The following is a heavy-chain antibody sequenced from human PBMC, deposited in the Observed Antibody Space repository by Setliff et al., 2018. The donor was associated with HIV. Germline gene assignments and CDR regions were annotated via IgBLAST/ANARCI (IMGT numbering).Heavy chain of an antibody. CDR2: IHTSGTT. CDR1: GDSSSNDY. D-gene: IGHD2-15*01. Sequence: SETLSLTCTVSGDSSSNDYWTWVRQPPGKGLEWIGNIHTSGTTKYNPSLNSRVTISVDMSKSQFSLRLSSVTAADTAMYYCAREYYRSGGYYSGWKCYYMDVWGKGTTVTVSS. J-gene: IGHJ6*03. CDR3: AREYYRSGGYYSGWKCYYMDV. V-gene: IGHV4-4*08.